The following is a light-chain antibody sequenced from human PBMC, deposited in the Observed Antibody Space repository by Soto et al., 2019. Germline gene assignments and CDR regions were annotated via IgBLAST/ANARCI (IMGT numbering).Light chain of an antibody. Sequence: EIVLTQSPATLSLSPGERATLSFRASQSVSRYLAWYQQKPGQAPRLLIYDASNRATGIPARFSGSGSGTDFTLTITSLEPEDFAVYYCQQRSNWITFGHGTRLEIK. V-gene: IGKV3-11*01. CDR1: QSVSRY. J-gene: IGKJ5*01. CDR3: QQRSNWIT. CDR2: DAS.